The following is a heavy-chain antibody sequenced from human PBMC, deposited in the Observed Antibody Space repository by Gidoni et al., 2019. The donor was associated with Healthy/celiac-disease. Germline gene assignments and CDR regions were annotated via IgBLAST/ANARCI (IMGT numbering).Heavy chain of an antibody. J-gene: IGHJ3*02. CDR1: GFTFSSYA. D-gene: IGHD2-2*01. V-gene: IGHV3-64*01. Sequence: EVQLVESGGGLVQPGGSLRRSCAASGFTFSSYAMHWVRPAPGKGLEYVSASSSNGGSTYYANSVKGRFTISRDNSKNTLYLQMGSLRAEDMAVYYCARARRYCSSTSCYADLATDAFDIWGQGTMVTVSS. CDR2: SSSNGGST. CDR3: ARARRYCSSTSCYADLATDAFDI.